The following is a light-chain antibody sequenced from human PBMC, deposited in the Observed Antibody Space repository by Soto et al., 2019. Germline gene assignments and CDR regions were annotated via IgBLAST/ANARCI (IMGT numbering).Light chain of an antibody. CDR1: QSVGTN. V-gene: IGKV3-15*01. Sequence: EVVMTQSPAILSVSPGERATLSCRASQSVGTNVAWYQQKPGQAPRLLIYGASTRATGSPDRFSASGSATESTLTISSLLSEDFAVYYCQQYNAWPRTFGQGTKVDIK. J-gene: IGKJ1*01. CDR2: GAS. CDR3: QQYNAWPRT.